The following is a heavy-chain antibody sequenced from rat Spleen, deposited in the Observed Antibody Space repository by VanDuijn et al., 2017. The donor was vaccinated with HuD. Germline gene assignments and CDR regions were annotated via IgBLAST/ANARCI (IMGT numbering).Heavy chain of an antibody. CDR3: ARGRYNSNWFAF. V-gene: IGHV3-3*01. D-gene: IGHD4-3*01. J-gene: IGHJ3*01. Sequence: VQLQESGPGLVKPSQSLSLTCSVAAYSITSSYRWNWIRQFPGNKLEWMGYINSAGSTNYNPSLKSRISITRDTSRNQFFLQLNSVTTEDTATYYCARGRYNSNWFAFWGQGTLVTVSS. CDR2: INSAGST. CDR1: AYSITSSYR.